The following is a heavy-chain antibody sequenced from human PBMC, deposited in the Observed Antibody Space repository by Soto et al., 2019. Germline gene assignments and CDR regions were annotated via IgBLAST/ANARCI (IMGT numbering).Heavy chain of an antibody. CDR3: ASDWEGAQFDY. J-gene: IGHJ4*02. CDR2: TFYRSKWYN. V-gene: IGHV6-1*01. CDR1: GDSVSSNSVA. D-gene: IGHD1-26*01. Sequence: PSQTLSLTCDISGDSVSSNSVAWNWIRQSPSRGLEWLGRTFYRSKWYNDYAVSVKSRITINPDTSKNQFSLQLSSVTPEDTAVYYCASDWEGAQFDYWGQGNLVTVSS.